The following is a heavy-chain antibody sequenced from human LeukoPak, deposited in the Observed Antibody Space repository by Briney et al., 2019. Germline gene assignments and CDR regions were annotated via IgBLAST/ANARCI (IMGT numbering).Heavy chain of an antibody. D-gene: IGHD3-22*01. CDR1: GFTFSSYS. Sequence: PGGSLRLSCAASGFTFSSYSMNWVRQAPGKWLEWVSSISSSSSYIYYAASVKGRFTISRDNAKNSLYLQMNSLRAEDTAVYYCASDYYDSSGSFRYWGQGTLVTVSS. J-gene: IGHJ4*02. V-gene: IGHV3-21*01. CDR2: ISSSSSYI. CDR3: ASDYYDSSGSFRY.